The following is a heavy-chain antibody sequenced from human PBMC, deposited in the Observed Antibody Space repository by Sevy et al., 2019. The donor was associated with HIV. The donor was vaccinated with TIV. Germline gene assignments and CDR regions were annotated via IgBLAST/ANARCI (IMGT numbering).Heavy chain of an antibody. CDR3: TRAGGDLYLYYGMDV. J-gene: IGHJ6*02. Sequence: SLRLSCTASGFTFGDYAMSWVRQAPGKGLEWVGFIRSKAYGGTTEYAASVKGRFTISRDDSKSIAYLQMNSLKTEDTAVYYCTRAGGDLYLYYGMDVWGQGTTVTVSS. V-gene: IGHV3-49*04. D-gene: IGHD3-16*01. CDR1: GFTFGDYA. CDR2: IRSKAYGGTT.